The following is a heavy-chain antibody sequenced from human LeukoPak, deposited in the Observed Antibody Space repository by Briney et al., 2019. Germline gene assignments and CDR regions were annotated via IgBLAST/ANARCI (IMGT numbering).Heavy chain of an antibody. CDR3: AKQVGRIAAAGSYYFDY. CDR2: SRGSGGST. Sequence: GGSLRPACAAYGFTFSSFSMNWVRHAPGNLLEWVSASRGSGGSTYYADSVKGRFTIPRDNSKNTVYMQMNSLRAEDTAVYYCAKQVGRIAAAGSYYFDYWGQGTLVSVSS. J-gene: IGHJ4*02. V-gene: IGHV3-23*01. D-gene: IGHD6-13*01. CDR1: GFTFSSFS.